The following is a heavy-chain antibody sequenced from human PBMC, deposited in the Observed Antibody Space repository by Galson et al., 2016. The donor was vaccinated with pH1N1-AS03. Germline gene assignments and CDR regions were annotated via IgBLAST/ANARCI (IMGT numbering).Heavy chain of an antibody. CDR2: IQSKFNGGAI. Sequence: SLRLSCAVSGLIFKNTWMSWVRQAPGMGLEWVGRIQSKFNGGAIDYAAAVTGRFTISRDDSQNTLYLQMNNLKTGDTGLYYCATDSRGGSYYGVSWGHGTLVTVSS. CDR3: ATDSRGGSYYGVS. J-gene: IGHJ5*01. V-gene: IGHV3-15*01. D-gene: IGHD1-26*01. CDR1: GLIFKNTW.